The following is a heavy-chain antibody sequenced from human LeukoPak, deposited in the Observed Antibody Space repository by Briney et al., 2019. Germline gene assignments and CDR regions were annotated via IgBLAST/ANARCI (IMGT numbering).Heavy chain of an antibody. CDR2: IYPGDSDT. D-gene: IGHD7-27*01. Sequence: KVSCKASGYTFTGYYMHWVRQAPGQGLEWMGIIYPGDSDTRYSPSFQGQVTISADKSISTAYLQWSSLKASDTAMYYCARARGTGDQDYFDYWGQGTLVTVSS. CDR1: GYTFTGYY. CDR3: ARARGTGDQDYFDY. V-gene: IGHV5-51*01. J-gene: IGHJ4*02.